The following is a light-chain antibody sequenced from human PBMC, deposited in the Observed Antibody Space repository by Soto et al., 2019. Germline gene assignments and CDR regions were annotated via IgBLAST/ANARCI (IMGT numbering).Light chain of an antibody. CDR3: QQSYSTPYT. J-gene: IGKJ2*01. CDR2: AAS. CDR1: QSISSY. V-gene: IGKV1-39*01. Sequence: DIQMTQSPSSLSASVGARVTITLRASQSISSYLNWYQQKPGKAPNLLIYAASSLQSGVPSRFSGSGSGTDFTLTISSLQPEDCATYYCQQSYSTPYTCGKGTKLEIK.